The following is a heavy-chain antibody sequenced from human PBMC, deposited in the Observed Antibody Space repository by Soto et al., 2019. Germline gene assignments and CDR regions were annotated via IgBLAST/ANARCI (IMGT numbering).Heavy chain of an antibody. J-gene: IGHJ6*02. CDR2: ISSSSSTI. V-gene: IGHV3-48*01. CDR3: ARDYLVGSGSYGMDV. D-gene: IGHD3-10*01. CDR1: GFTFSSYS. Sequence: GGSLRLSCAASGFTFSSYSMNWVRQAPGKGLEWVSYISSSSSTIYYADSVKGRFTISRDNAKNSLYLQMNSLRAEDTAVYYCARDYLVGSGSYGMDVWGQRTTVTV.